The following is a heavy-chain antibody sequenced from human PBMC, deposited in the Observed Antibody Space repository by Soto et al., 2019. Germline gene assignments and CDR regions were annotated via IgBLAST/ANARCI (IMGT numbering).Heavy chain of an antibody. CDR2: IYYSGST. D-gene: IGHD3-10*01. CDR1: GGSISSSSYY. J-gene: IGHJ4*02. V-gene: IGHV4-39*01. CDR3: ARLYYYGSGSYYNEFDY. Sequence: PSETLSLTCTVSGGSISSSSYYWGWIRQPPGKGLEWIGSIYYSGSTYYNPSLKSRVTISVDTSKNQFSLKLSSVTAADTAVYYCARLYYYGSGSYYNEFDYWGQETLVTVSS.